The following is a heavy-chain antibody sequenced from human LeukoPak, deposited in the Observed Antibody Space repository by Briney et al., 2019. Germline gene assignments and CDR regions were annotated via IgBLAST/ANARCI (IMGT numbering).Heavy chain of an antibody. D-gene: IGHD3-3*01. CDR1: GGSISSYY. CDR3: AMNGFWSGYFSY. V-gene: IGHV4-4*07. J-gene: IGHJ4*02. CDR2: IYTSGST. Sequence: SETLSLTCTVSGGSISSYYWSLIRQPAGKGLEWIGRIYTSGSTNYNPSLKSRVTMSVDTSKNQFSLKLSSVTAADTAVYYCAMNGFWSGYFSYWGQGTLVTVSS.